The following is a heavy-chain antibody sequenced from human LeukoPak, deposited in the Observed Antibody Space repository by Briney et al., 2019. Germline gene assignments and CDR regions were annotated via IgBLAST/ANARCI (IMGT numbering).Heavy chain of an antibody. V-gene: IGHV3-23*01. D-gene: IGHD2-15*01. Sequence: GGSLRLSCAASGFAFSSNAMSWVRQAPGKGLEWVSYITGSGGSTLYADSVKGRFTVSRDNSKNTLYLQMNSLRAEDTAVYYCAKGLSVASSFFDYWGQGTLVTVSS. J-gene: IGHJ4*02. CDR2: ITGSGGST. CDR1: GFAFSSNA. CDR3: AKGLSVASSFFDY.